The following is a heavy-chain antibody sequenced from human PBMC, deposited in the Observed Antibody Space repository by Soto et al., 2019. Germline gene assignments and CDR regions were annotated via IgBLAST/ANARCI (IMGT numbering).Heavy chain of an antibody. D-gene: IGHD4-4*01. CDR1: GGSISSGGYY. CDR2: IYYSGST. Sequence: SETLSLTCTVSGGSISSGGYYWSWIRQHPGKGLEWIGYIYYSGSTYYNPSLKSRVTISVDTSKNQFSLKLSSVTAADTAVYYCAREMATVNYYYYGMDVWGQGTTVTVSS. CDR3: AREMATVNYYYYGMDV. J-gene: IGHJ6*02. V-gene: IGHV4-31*03.